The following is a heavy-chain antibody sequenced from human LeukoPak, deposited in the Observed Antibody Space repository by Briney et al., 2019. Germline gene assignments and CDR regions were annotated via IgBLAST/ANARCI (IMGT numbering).Heavy chain of an antibody. CDR3: AKNRGAGSHYYYHMNV. J-gene: IGHJ6*03. CDR2: ISPGGGTT. Sequence: GGSLRLSCAVSGFAFGSEAMSWVRQSPARGLEWVASISPGGGTTYYADSVKGRFTISRDNSKNTLYLQLNSLRVEDTAVYYCAKNRGAGSHYYYHMNVWGKGTTVTVSS. CDR1: GFAFGSEA. D-gene: IGHD1-26*01. V-gene: IGHV3-23*01.